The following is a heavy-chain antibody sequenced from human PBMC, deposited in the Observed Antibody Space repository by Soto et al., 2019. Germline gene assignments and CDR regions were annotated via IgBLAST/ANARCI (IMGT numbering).Heavy chain of an antibody. J-gene: IGHJ4*02. V-gene: IGHV4-59*01. CDR3: ARDDEHGGYCDLGY. CDR2: IYYSGST. D-gene: IGHD3-10*01. Sequence: SETLSLTCTVSGGSISSYYWSWIRQPPGKGLEWIGYIYYSGSTNYNPSLKSRVTISVDTSKNQFSLKLSSVTAEDTAVYYCARDDEHGGYCDLGYWGQGTLVTVSS. CDR1: GGSISSYY.